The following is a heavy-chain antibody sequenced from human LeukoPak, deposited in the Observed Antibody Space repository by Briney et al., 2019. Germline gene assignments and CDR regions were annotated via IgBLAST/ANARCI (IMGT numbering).Heavy chain of an antibody. V-gene: IGHV3-7*01. CDR1: GFTFSSYS. CDR2: INQDGSER. Sequence: GGSLRLSCAASGFTFSSYSMNWVRQAPGKGLEWLANINQDGSERYYVDSVKGRFTTSRDNAENSLYLQMNSLRAEDTAVYYCTRIIRLSSSSWYFGYWGQGTLVTVSS. D-gene: IGHD6-13*01. J-gene: IGHJ4*02. CDR3: TRIIRLSSSSWYFGY.